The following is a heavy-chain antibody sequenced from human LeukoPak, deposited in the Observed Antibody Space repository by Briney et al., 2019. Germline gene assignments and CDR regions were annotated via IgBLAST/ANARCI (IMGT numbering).Heavy chain of an antibody. CDR3: ARITMIVHFDY. Sequence: GGSLRLSCAASGFTFSRYWMSWVRQAPGKGLEWVANIKQDGSEKYYVDSVKGRFTISRDNAKNSLYLQMNSLRAEDTAVYYCARITMIVHFDYWGQGTLVTVSP. J-gene: IGHJ4*02. CDR1: GFTFSRYW. CDR2: IKQDGSEK. D-gene: IGHD3-22*01. V-gene: IGHV3-7*01.